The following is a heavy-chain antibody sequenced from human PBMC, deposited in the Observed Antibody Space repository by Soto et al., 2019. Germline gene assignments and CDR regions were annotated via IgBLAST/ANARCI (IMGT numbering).Heavy chain of an antibody. CDR2: ISSNGGST. Sequence: PGGSLRLSCAASGFTFSSYAMHWVRQAPGKGLEYVSAISSNGGSTYYANSVKGRFTISRDNSKNTLYLQMGSLRAEDMAVYYCARDGLRQYAFDIWGQGTMVTV. D-gene: IGHD4-17*01. CDR1: GFTFSSYA. V-gene: IGHV3-64*01. CDR3: ARDGLRQYAFDI. J-gene: IGHJ3*02.